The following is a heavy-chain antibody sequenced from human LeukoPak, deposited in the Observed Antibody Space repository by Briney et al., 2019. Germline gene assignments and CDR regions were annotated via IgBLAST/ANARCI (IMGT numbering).Heavy chain of an antibody. V-gene: IGHV4-61*01. J-gene: IGHJ4*02. D-gene: IGHD5-12*01. Sequence: SETLSLTCTVSGGSVSSGSYYWSWIRQPPGKGLEWIGEINHSGSTNYNPSLKSRVTISVDTSKNQFSLKLSSVTAADTAVYYCARVRYGGYQGDWGQGTLVTVSS. CDR1: GGSVSSGSYY. CDR3: ARVRYGGYQGD. CDR2: INHSGST.